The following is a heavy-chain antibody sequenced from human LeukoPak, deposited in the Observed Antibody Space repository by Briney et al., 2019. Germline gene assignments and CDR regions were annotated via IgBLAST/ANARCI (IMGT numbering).Heavy chain of an antibody. CDR3: ARDPPSIYDFWSGYPQVGMDV. J-gene: IGHJ6*02. D-gene: IGHD3-3*01. Sequence: ASVKVSCKASGYTFTSYGISWVRQAPGQGLEWMGWISAYNGNTNYAQKLQGRVTMTTDTSTSTAYMELRSLRSDDTAVYYCARDPPSIYDFWSGYPQVGMDVWGQGTTVTVSS. CDR2: ISAYNGNT. V-gene: IGHV1-18*01. CDR1: GYTFTSYG.